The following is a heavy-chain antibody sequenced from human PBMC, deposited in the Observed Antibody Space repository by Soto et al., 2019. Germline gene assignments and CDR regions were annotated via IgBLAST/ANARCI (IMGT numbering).Heavy chain of an antibody. J-gene: IGHJ3*02. CDR2: IKQDGSEK. V-gene: IGHV3-7*01. Sequence: PGGSLRLSCAASGFTFSSYWMSWVRQAPGKGLEWVANIKQDGSEKYYVDSVKGRFTISRDNAKNSLYLQMNSLRAEDTAVYYCARTYDFWADDDAFDIWGQGTMVTVSS. CDR3: ARTYDFWADDDAFDI. D-gene: IGHD3-3*01. CDR1: GFTFSSYW.